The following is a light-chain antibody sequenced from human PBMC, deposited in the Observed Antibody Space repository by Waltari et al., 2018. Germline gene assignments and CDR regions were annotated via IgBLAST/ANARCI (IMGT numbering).Light chain of an antibody. CDR1: QSVSST. CDR3: QQYNRWPPG. V-gene: IGKV3-15*01. CDR2: GAS. Sequence: EIVMTQSPATLSVSPGERATLSCRASQSVSSTLAWYQQKPGQAPRLLSYGASTRATGIPARFSGSGSGTEFTLTITSMQSEEFAVYYCQQYNRWPPGFAQGTKVEIK. J-gene: IGKJ1*01.